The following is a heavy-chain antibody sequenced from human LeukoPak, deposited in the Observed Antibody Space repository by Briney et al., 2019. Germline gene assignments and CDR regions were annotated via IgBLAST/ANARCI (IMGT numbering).Heavy chain of an antibody. CDR2: FSGRNSNT. D-gene: IGHD5-12*01. V-gene: IGHV3-23*01. CDR3: AKGSIVATTNFDY. CDR1: GFTFSTYA. Sequence: GGSLRLSCAASGFTFSTYAMSWVRQAQGKGLEWVSTFSGRNSNTYYSDSVKGRFTISRDNSKNTLYLQMNSLRAEDTAVYYCAKGSIVATTNFDYWGQGTLVTVSS. J-gene: IGHJ4*02.